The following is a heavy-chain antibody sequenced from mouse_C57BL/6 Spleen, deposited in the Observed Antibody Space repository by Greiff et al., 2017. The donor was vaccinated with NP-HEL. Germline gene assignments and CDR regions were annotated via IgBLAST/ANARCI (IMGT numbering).Heavy chain of an antibody. V-gene: IGHV5-12*01. Sequence: EVKVVESGGGLVQPGGSLKLSCAASGFTFSDYYMYWVRQTPEKRLEWVAYISNGGGSTYYPDTVKGRFTISRDNAKNTLYLQMSRLKSEDTAMYYCARDWVAYWGQGTLVTVSA. CDR3: ARDWVAY. J-gene: IGHJ3*01. CDR2: ISNGGGST. CDR1: GFTFSDYY.